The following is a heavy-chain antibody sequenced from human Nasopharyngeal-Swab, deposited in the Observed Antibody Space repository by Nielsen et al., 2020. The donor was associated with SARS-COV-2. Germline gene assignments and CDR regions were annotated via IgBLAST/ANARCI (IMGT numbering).Heavy chain of an antibody. D-gene: IGHD6-19*01. CDR3: ARDWQWLVYNWFDP. Sequence: ASVKVSCKASGYTFTSYAMHWVRQAPGQRLEWMGWINAGNGNTKYSQKFQGRVTITRDTSTSTAYMELRSLRSDDTAVYYCARDWQWLVYNWFDPWGQGTLVTVSS. CDR1: GYTFTSYA. V-gene: IGHV1-3*01. J-gene: IGHJ5*02. CDR2: INAGNGNT.